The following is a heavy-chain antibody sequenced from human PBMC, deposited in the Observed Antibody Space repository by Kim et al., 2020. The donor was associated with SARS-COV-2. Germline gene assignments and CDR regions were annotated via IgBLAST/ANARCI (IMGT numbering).Heavy chain of an antibody. V-gene: IGHV4-39*01. CDR3: ARPRTAMVRFDY. D-gene: IGHD5-18*01. J-gene: IGHJ4*02. Sequence: SETLSLTCTVSGGSISSSSYYWGWIRQPPGKGLEWIGSIYYSGSTYYNPSLKSRVTISVDTSKNQLSLKLSSVTAADTAVYYCARPRTAMVRFDYWGQGTLVTVSS. CDR2: IYYSGST. CDR1: GGSISSSSYY.